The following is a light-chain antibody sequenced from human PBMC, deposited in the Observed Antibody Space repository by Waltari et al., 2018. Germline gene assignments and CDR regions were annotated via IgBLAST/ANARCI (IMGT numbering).Light chain of an antibody. CDR2: EDS. Sequence: QSALTPPPSASGSPGQPVTISCTGRSNDVGAYNSVRWFPQHPGKAPKCMIYEDSKRPSGVPDRFSGSKSGNTASLTVSGLQAEDEADYYCSSYAGSDNLVFGGGTKLTVL. V-gene: IGLV2-8*01. J-gene: IGLJ2*01. CDR3: SSYAGSDNLV. CDR1: SNDVGAYNS.